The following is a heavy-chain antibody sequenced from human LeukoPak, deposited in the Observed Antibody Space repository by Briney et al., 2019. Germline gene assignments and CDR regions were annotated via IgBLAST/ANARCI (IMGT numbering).Heavy chain of an antibody. J-gene: IGHJ5*02. CDR2: INHSGST. Sequence: SETLSLTCAVYGGSFSGYYWSWIRQPPGKGLGWIGEINHSGSTNYNSSLKSRVTISVDTSKKQFSLMVYSVTAADTGLYFCARTGTGMASNWFDPWGQGTVVTVSS. CDR3: ARTGTGMASNWFDP. V-gene: IGHV4-34*01. CDR1: GGSFSGYY. D-gene: IGHD1-14*01.